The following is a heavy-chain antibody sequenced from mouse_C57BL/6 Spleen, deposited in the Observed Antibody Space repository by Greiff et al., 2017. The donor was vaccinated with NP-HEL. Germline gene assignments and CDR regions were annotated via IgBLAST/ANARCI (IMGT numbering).Heavy chain of an antibody. CDR3: TANSWFAY. V-gene: IGHV6-3*01. CDR1: GFTFSNYW. Sequence: DVKLQESGGGLVQPGGSMKLSCVASGFTFSNYWMNWVRQSPEKGLEWVAQIRLKSDNYATHYAESVKGRFTISRDDSKSSVYLQMNNLRAEDTGIYYCTANSWFAYWGQGTLVTVSA. CDR2: IRLKSDNYAT. J-gene: IGHJ3*01.